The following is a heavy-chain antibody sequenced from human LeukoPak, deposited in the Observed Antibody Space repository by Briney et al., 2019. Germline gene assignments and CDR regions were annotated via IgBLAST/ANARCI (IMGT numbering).Heavy chain of an antibody. Sequence: ASVKVSCKASGYTFTSYGISWVRQAPGQGLEWMGWISAYNGNTNYAQKLQGRVTMTADTSTSTAYMELRSLRADDTAVYYCARVMELNENWFDPWGQGTLVTVSS. D-gene: IGHD1-7*01. CDR2: ISAYNGNT. CDR1: GYTFTSYG. V-gene: IGHV1-18*01. J-gene: IGHJ5*02. CDR3: ARVMELNENWFDP.